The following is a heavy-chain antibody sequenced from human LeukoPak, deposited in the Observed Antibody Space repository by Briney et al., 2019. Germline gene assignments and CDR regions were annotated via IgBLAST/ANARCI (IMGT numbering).Heavy chain of an antibody. Sequence: PSETLSLTCAVYGGSFSGYYWSWIRQPPGKGLEWIGEINHSGSTNYNPSLKSRVTISVDTSKNQFSLKLSSVTAADTAVYYCARGGYSYGPFPFQHWGQGTLVTVSS. CDR3: ARGGYSYGPFPFQH. J-gene: IGHJ1*01. CDR2: INHSGST. D-gene: IGHD5-18*01. CDR1: GGSFSGYY. V-gene: IGHV4-34*01.